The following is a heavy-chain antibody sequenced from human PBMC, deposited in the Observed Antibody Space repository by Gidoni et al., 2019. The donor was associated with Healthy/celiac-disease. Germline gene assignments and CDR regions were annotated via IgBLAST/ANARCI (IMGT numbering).Heavy chain of an antibody. D-gene: IGHD3-22*01. CDR2: ISGSGCST. CDR1: GFTFSRYA. V-gene: IGHV3-23*01. CDR3: AKDLDYYDTSGYPE. J-gene: IGHJ4*02. Sequence: EVQVLESGGGLVTPGGARRLSCAASGFTFSRYAMSWVRQAPGNGLEWVSAISGSGCSTYYADSVKGRFTISRDNSKNTLYLQMNSLRAEDAAVYYCAKDLDYYDTSGYPEWGQGTLVTVSS.